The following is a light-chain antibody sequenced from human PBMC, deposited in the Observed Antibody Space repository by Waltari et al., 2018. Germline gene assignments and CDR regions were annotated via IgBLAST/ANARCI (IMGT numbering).Light chain of an antibody. CDR1: QTVTSNY. CDR2: GAS. J-gene: IGKJ2*01. CDR3: QQYGTSPGT. V-gene: IGKV3-20*01. Sequence: EIVLTQSPGTVSSSPGERATPSCRASQTVTSNYLAWYQQELGQAPRLLIFGASSRATGIPDRFSGSGSGTDFTLTISRLEPEDFAVYYCQQYGTSPGTFGQGTKLEI.